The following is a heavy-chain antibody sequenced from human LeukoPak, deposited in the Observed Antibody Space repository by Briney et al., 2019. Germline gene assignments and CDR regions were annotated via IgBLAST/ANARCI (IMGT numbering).Heavy chain of an antibody. J-gene: IGHJ6*02. Sequence: ASVKVSCKASGYTFTNYGITWVRQAPGQGLEWMGWISAYNGNTNYAQKFQGRVTITADESTSTAYMELSSLRSEDTAVYYCASGRHRSYQLLSYYYYGMDVWGQGTTVTVSS. D-gene: IGHD2-2*01. CDR1: GYTFTNYG. CDR3: ASGRHRSYQLLSYYYYGMDV. V-gene: IGHV1-18*01. CDR2: ISAYNGNT.